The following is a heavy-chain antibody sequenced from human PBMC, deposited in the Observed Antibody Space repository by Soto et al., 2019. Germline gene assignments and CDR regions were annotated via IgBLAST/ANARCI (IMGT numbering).Heavy chain of an antibody. D-gene: IGHD3-16*02. CDR3: ARSRYDYIWGSFRLYYYYYMDV. J-gene: IGHJ6*03. CDR2: INHSGST. Sequence: QVQLQQWGAGLLKPSETQSLTCAVYGGSFSGYYWSWIRQPPGKGLEWIGEINHSGSTNYNPSLKSRVTIVVDTSKNQFSLKLSSVTAPDTAVYFCARSRYDYIWGSFRLYYYYYMDVWGNATTVTVSS. CDR1: GGSFSGYY. V-gene: IGHV4-34*01.